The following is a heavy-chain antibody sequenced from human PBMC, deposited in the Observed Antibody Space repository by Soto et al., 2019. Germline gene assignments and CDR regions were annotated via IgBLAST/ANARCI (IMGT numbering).Heavy chain of an antibody. Sequence: GGSLRLSCAASGFTFSSYAMHWVRQAPGKGLEWVAVISYDGSNKYYADSVKGRFTISRDNSKNTLYLQMNSLRAEDTAVYYCARDPRYYDYVWGSYRGEEDSYYFDYWGQGTLVTVSS. CDR1: GFTFSSYA. J-gene: IGHJ4*02. CDR2: ISYDGSNK. CDR3: ARDPRYYDYVWGSYRGEEDSYYFDY. V-gene: IGHV3-30-3*01. D-gene: IGHD3-16*02.